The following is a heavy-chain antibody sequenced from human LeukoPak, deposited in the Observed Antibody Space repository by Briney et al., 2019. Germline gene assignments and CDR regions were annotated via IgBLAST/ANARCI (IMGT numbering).Heavy chain of an antibody. V-gene: IGHV5-10-1*01. CDR3: ARGSGSSGYHGMDV. D-gene: IGHD3-10*01. CDR1: GYSFSTYW. CDR2: INPSDSYT. Sequence: GESLKISCKGSGYSFSTYWINWVRQRPGKGPEWMGRINPSDSYTKYSPSFQGHVTISTDKSINTVHLQWSSLKASDTATYYCARGSGSSGYHGMDVWGKGTTVTVSS. J-gene: IGHJ6*04.